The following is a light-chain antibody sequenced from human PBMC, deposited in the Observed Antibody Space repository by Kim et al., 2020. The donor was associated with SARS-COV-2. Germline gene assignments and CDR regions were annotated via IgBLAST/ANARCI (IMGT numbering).Light chain of an antibody. CDR3: QTWESSTVI. CDR2: QDT. CDR1: KLGDKF. Sequence: SVSPGQTASITCSGDKLGDKFASWYQQKPGQSPVLVIYQDTQRPSGIPERFSGSNSGNTATLTISGTQTMDEADYYCQTWESSTVIFGGGTQLTVL. V-gene: IGLV3-1*01. J-gene: IGLJ2*01.